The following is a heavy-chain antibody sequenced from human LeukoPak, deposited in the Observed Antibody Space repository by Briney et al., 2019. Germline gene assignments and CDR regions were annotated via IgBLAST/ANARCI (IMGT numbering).Heavy chain of an antibody. Sequence: PGRSLRLFCVASGFIFSAHPLHWVRQSPDKGLEWVALIGSDGSKKYYADSVRGRFTVSRENSNNTLFLQMNTLRADDTAVYFCARQMTSTRIFDSWGQGSLVTVSS. J-gene: IGHJ5*01. CDR2: IGSDGSKK. V-gene: IGHV3-30*04. CDR1: GFIFSAHP. CDR3: ARQMTSTRIFDS. D-gene: IGHD5/OR15-5a*01.